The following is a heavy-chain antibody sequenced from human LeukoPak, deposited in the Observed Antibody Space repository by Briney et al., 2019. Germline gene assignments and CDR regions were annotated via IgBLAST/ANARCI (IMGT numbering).Heavy chain of an antibody. CDR2: IRSNGDTT. V-gene: IGHV3-23*01. CDR3: AKGQELDDGVFDS. D-gene: IGHD1-1*01. J-gene: IGHJ4*02. Sequence: GGSLRLSCAASGFTVSSNYMSWVRQAPGKGLEWVSSIRSNGDTTYNADSVKGRFTISRDNSKNTLYLQMNSLRVEDTVIYYCAKGQELDDGVFDSWGQGTLVAVSS. CDR1: GFTVSSNY.